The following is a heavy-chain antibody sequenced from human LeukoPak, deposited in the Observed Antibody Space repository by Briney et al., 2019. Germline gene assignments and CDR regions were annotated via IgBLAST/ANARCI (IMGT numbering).Heavy chain of an antibody. CDR1: GYTFTSYG. D-gene: IGHD3-22*01. V-gene: IGHV1-18*01. CDR3: ARVPPYYDSSGYYSP. CDR2: ISAYNGNT. Sequence: GASVKVSCKASGYTFTSYGISWVRQAPGQGLECMGWISAYNGNTNYAQKLQGRVTMTTDTSTSTAYMELRSLRSDDTAVYYCARVPPYYDSSGYYSPWGQGTLVTVSS. J-gene: IGHJ5*02.